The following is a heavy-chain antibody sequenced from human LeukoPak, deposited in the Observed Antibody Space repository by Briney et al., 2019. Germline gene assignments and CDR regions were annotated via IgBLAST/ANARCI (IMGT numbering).Heavy chain of an antibody. V-gene: IGHV3-30*18. CDR3: VKDNSSGWYYYYYGVDV. CDR2: ISYDGSNK. D-gene: IGHD6-19*01. Sequence: GRSLRLSCAASGFTFSSYGMHWVRQAPGKGLEWVAVISYDGSNKYYADSVKGRFTISRDNSKNTLYLQMNSLRAEDTAVYYCVKDNSSGWYYYYYGVDVWGQGTTVTVSS. J-gene: IGHJ6*02. CDR1: GFTFSSYG.